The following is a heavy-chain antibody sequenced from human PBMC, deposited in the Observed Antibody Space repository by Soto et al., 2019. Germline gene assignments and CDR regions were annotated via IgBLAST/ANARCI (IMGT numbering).Heavy chain of an antibody. CDR1: GGSISSGGYY. D-gene: IGHD6-6*01. CDR2: IYYSGST. V-gene: IGHV4-31*01. Sequence: SETLSLTCTVSGGSISSGGYYWSWIRQHPGKGLEWIGYIYYSGSTYYNPSLKSQVTISVDTSKNQLSLKLSSVTAADTAVYYCARDSGYSSSSYIDYWGQGTLVTVSS. J-gene: IGHJ4*02. CDR3: ARDSGYSSSSYIDY.